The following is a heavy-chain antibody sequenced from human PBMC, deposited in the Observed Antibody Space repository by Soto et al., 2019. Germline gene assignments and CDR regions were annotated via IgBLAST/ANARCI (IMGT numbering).Heavy chain of an antibody. CDR2: INHSGST. CDR3: ARGLFDWLPRYYYMDV. D-gene: IGHD3-9*01. CDR1: GGSFSGYY. Sequence: SETLSLTCAVYGGSFSGYYWSWIRQPPGKGLEWIGEINHSGSTNYNPSLKSRVTISVDTSKNQFSLKLSSVTAADTAVYYCARGLFDWLPRYYYMDVWGKGTTVTVSS. J-gene: IGHJ6*03. V-gene: IGHV4-34*01.